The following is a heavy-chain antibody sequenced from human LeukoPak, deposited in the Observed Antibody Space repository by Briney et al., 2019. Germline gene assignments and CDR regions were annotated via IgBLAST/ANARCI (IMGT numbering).Heavy chain of an antibody. J-gene: IGHJ4*02. V-gene: IGHV3-23*01. CDR3: ANPFYGSGPRGY. CDR2: IGSSGST. D-gene: IGHD3-10*01. CDR1: GFTFSTYD. Sequence: LSGGSLRLXCAASGFTFSTYDMTWGRQAPGKGLEWVSAIGSSGSTYYADSVKGRFTISRDNSKNTLYLQMNSLRAEDTAIYYCANPFYGSGPRGYWGQGTLVTVSS.